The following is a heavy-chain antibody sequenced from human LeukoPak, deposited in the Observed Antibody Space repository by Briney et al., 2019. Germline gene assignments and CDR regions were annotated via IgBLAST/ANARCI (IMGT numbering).Heavy chain of an antibody. CDR1: GGTFSSYA. V-gene: IGHV1-69*04. D-gene: IGHD6-13*01. CDR3: ARGVNWIDP. CDR2: IIPILGIA. Sequence: ASVKVSCKASGGTFSSYAISWVRQAPGQGLEWMGRIIPILGIANYAQKFQGRVTITADESTSTAYMELSSLRSEDTAVYYCARGVNWIDPWGQGTLVTVSS. J-gene: IGHJ5*02.